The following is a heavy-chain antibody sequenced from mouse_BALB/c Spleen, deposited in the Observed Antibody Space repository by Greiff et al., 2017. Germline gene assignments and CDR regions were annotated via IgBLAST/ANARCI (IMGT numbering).Heavy chain of an antibody. CDR3: ARYYYGYDEAPYYAMDY. J-gene: IGHJ4*01. CDR2: ISYSGST. Sequence: EVKLMESGPSLVKPSQTLSLTCSVTGDSITSGYWNWIRKFPGNKLEYMGYISYSGSTYYNPSLKSRIFITRDTSKNQYYLQLNSVTTEDTATYYCARYYYGYDEAPYYAMDYWGQGTSVTVSS. V-gene: IGHV3-8*02. D-gene: IGHD2-2*01. CDR1: GDSITSGY.